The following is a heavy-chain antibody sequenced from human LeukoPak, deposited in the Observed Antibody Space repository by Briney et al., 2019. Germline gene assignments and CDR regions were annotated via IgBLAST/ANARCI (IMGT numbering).Heavy chain of an antibody. Sequence: SETLSLTYAVYGGSFSGYYWSWIRQPPGKGLEWIGEINHSGSTNYNPSLKSRVTISVDTSKNQFSLKLSSVTAADTAVYYCARHRGKVVVPAAIRGAFDIWGQGTMVTVSS. J-gene: IGHJ3*02. CDR3: ARHRGKVVVPAAIRGAFDI. CDR1: GGSFSGYY. D-gene: IGHD2-2*01. CDR2: INHSGST. V-gene: IGHV4-34*01.